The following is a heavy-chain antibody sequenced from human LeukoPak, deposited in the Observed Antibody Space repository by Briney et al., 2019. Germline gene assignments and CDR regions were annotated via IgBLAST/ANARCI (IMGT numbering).Heavy chain of an antibody. CDR2: INPNSGGT. CDR1: GYTFTNYY. CDR3: ARGSKWLVPAAMFFWFDP. D-gene: IGHD2-2*01. Sequence: GASVKVSCKASGYTFTNYYMHWARQAPGQGLEWMGWINPNSGGTNYAQKFQGRVTMTRDTSISTAYMELSRLRSDDTAVYYCARGSKWLVPAAMFFWFDPWGQGTLVTVSS. V-gene: IGHV1-2*02. J-gene: IGHJ5*02.